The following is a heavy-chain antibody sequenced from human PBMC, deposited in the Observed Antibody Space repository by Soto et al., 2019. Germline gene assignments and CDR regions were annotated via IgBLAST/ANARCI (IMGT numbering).Heavy chain of an antibody. CDR2: IIPILGIA. Sequence: SVKVSCKASGGTFSSYTISWVRQAPGQGLEWMGRIIPILGIANYAQKFQGRVTITADKSTSTAYMELSSLRSEDTAVYYCERDQSFDRTYYYGIDVWGQGTTVTVSS. V-gene: IGHV1-69*04. J-gene: IGHJ6*02. CDR3: ERDQSFDRTYYYGIDV. D-gene: IGHD3-16*01. CDR1: GGTFSSYT.